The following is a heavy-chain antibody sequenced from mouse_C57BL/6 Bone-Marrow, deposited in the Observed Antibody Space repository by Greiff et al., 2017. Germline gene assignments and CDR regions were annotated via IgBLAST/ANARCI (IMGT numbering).Heavy chain of an antibody. CDR1: GYAFSSYW. Sequence: VQLKQSGAELVKPGASVKISCKASGYAFSSYWMNWVKQRPGKGLEWIGQIYPGDGDTNYNGKFKGKATLTADKSSSTAYMQLSSLTSEDSAVYFCARKDSNYPFAYWGQGTLVTVSA. D-gene: IGHD2-5*01. CDR3: ARKDSNYPFAY. CDR2: IYPGDGDT. V-gene: IGHV1-80*01. J-gene: IGHJ3*01.